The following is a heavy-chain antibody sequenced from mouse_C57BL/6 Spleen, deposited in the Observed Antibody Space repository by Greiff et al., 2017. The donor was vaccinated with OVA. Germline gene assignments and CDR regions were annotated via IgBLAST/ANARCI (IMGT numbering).Heavy chain of an antibody. Sequence: QVQLQQPGAELVKPGASVKMSCKASGYTFTSYWITWVKQRPGQGLEWIGDIYPGSGSTNYNEKFKSKATLTVDTSSSTAYRQLSSLTSEDSAVYYCASIYGYDEAWFAYWGQGTLVTVSA. J-gene: IGHJ3*01. V-gene: IGHV1-55*01. CDR2: IYPGSGST. D-gene: IGHD2-2*01. CDR3: ASIYGYDEAWFAY. CDR1: GYTFTSYW.